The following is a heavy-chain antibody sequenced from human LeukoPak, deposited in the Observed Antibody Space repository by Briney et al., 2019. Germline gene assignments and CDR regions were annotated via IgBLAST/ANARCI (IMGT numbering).Heavy chain of an antibody. CDR2: ISAYNGNT. Sequence: ASVTVSCTASGYTFTGYGISWVRQAPGQGLEWMGWISAYNGNTNYAQKLQGRVTMTTDTSTSTAYMELRSLRSDDTAVYYCARGPEREWLLPGGWFDPWGQGTLVTVSS. D-gene: IGHD3-3*01. CDR3: ARGPEREWLLPGGWFDP. V-gene: IGHV1-18*01. J-gene: IGHJ5*02. CDR1: GYTFTGYG.